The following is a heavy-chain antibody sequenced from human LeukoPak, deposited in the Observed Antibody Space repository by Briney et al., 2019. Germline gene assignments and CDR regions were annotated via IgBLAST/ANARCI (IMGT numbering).Heavy chain of an antibody. D-gene: IGHD4-23*01. CDR2: NSGSGGTT. V-gene: IGHV3-23*01. CDR1: GFSFSNYA. J-gene: IGHJ4*02. Sequence: GGSLRLSCAASGFSFSNYAMNWVRQAPEKGLEWVSGNSGSGGTTYYADSVKGRFTISRDNSKDTLYLQLDSLRAEDTAIYYCAKVETTVATPFDYWGQGTLVTVSS. CDR3: AKVETTVATPFDY.